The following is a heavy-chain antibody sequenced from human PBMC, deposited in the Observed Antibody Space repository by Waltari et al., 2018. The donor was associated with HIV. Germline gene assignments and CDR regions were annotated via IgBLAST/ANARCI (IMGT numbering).Heavy chain of an antibody. Sequence: QVQLQQWGAGLLKPSETLSLTCAVYGGSFSGYYWSWIRQPPGKGLGWIGEINDGGTSHCNPSLKSRVSMSVDTAKNQFSLKRSAVTAADSGVYFCARVPSMKPRGGTFHAWGQGTMVTVSS. V-gene: IGHV4-34*02. J-gene: IGHJ3*01. CDR3: ARVPSMKPRGGTFHA. CDR2: INDGGTS. CDR1: GGSFSGYY.